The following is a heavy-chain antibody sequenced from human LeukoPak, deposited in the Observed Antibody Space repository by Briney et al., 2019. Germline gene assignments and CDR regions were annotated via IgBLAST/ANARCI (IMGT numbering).Heavy chain of an antibody. D-gene: IGHD1-26*01. Sequence: GASVKVSCKASGYTFTGSYMHWVRQAPGQGLEWMGWINPNSGGTNYAQKFQGRVTMTRDTSISTGYMELRRLRSDDTAVYYCARAFHGGRSVYFDYWGQGTLVTVSS. V-gene: IGHV1-2*02. J-gene: IGHJ4*02. CDR2: INPNSGGT. CDR3: ARAFHGGRSVYFDY. CDR1: GYTFTGSY.